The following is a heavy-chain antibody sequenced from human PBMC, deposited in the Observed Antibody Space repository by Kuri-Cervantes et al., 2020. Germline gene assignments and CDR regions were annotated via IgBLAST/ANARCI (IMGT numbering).Heavy chain of an antibody. CDR1: GFTFDDYG. J-gene: IGHJ4*02. Sequence: GESLKISCAASGFTFDDYGMSWVRQAPGKGLEWVSGINWNGGSTGYADSVKGRFTISRDNAKNTLYLQMNSLRAEDTAVYYCAKAQDIVATIIDYWGQGTLVTVSS. V-gene: IGHV3-20*04. CDR3: AKAQDIVATIIDY. D-gene: IGHD5-12*01. CDR2: INWNGGST.